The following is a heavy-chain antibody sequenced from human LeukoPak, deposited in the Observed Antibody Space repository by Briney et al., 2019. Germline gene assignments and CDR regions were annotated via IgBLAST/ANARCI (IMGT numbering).Heavy chain of an antibody. Sequence: GRSLRLSCAASGFTFDDYAMHWVRQAPGKGLEWVSGISWNSGSIGYADSVKGRFTISRDNAKNSLYLQMNSLRAEDTAVYYCAGAQFRHWGQGTLVTVSS. CDR3: AGAQFRH. V-gene: IGHV3-9*01. CDR2: ISWNSGSI. D-gene: IGHD1-26*01. CDR1: GFTFDDYA. J-gene: IGHJ4*02.